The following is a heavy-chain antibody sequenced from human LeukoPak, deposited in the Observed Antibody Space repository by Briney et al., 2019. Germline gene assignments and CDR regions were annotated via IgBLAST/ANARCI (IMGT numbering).Heavy chain of an antibody. V-gene: IGHV3-30*04. CDR3: ATDSYVSGSYYRLFY. Sequence: GRSLRLSCAASGFTFSSYAMHWVRQAPGKGLEWVAVISYDGSNKYYADSVKGRFTISRDNSKNTLYLQMNNLRAEDTAIYYCATDSYVSGSYYRLFYWGQGTLVTVSS. J-gene: IGHJ4*02. CDR2: ISYDGSNK. D-gene: IGHD3-10*01. CDR1: GFTFSSYA.